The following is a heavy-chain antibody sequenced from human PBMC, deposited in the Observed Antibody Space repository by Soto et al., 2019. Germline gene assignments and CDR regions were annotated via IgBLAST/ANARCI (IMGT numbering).Heavy chain of an antibody. CDR3: ARVADSSGWHTFYYYGMDV. CDR1: GFTFSDYY. CDR2: ISSSGSTI. D-gene: IGHD6-19*01. Sequence: GSLRLSCAASGFTFSDYYMSWVRQAPGKGLEWVSYISSSGSTIYYADSVKGRFTISRDNAKNSLYLQMNSLRAEDTAVYYCARVADSSGWHTFYYYGMDVWGQGTTVTVSS. J-gene: IGHJ6*02. V-gene: IGHV3-11*01.